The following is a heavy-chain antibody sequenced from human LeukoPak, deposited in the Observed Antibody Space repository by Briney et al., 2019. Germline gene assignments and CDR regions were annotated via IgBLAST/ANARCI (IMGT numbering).Heavy chain of an antibody. CDR2: ISDSGGST. D-gene: IGHD6-13*01. V-gene: IGHV3-23*01. CDR3: AKDPSIVAAGMAWYFDY. CDR1: GFTFSSYA. J-gene: IGHJ4*02. Sequence: GGSLRLSRAASGFTFSSYAMSWVRQAPGKGLEWVSGISDSGGSTYYADSVKGRFTISRDNSKNTLYLQMISLRDEDTALYYCAKDPSIVAAGMAWYFDYWGQGTLVTVSS.